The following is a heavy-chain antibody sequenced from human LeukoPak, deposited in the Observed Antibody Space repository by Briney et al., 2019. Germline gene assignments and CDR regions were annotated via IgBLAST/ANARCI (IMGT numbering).Heavy chain of an antibody. V-gene: IGHV3-21*01. CDR1: GFTFSNYS. J-gene: IGHJ3*02. CDR3: ARERDASDAFDI. Sequence: NPGGSLRLSCAASGFTFSNYSMNWVRQAPGKGLEWVSSISSSSSYIYYADSVKGRFTISRDNAKNSLYLQMNSLRAEDTAVYYCARERDASDAFDIWGQGTMVTVSS. D-gene: IGHD5-24*01. CDR2: ISSSSSYI.